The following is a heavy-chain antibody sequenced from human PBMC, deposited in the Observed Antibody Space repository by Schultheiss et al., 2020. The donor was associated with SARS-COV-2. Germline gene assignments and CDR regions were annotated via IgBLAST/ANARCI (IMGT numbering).Heavy chain of an antibody. Sequence: SETLSLTCAVSGYSISSGYYWGWIRQPPGKGLEWIGSIYHSGSTYYNPSLKSRVTISVDTSKNQFSLKLSSVTAADTAVYYCAIDQTVTTPYYYYYGMDVWGQGTTVTVSS. J-gene: IGHJ6*02. CDR2: IYHSGST. D-gene: IGHD4-17*01. CDR3: AIDQTVTTPYYYYYGMDV. CDR1: GYSISSGYY. V-gene: IGHV4-38-2*02.